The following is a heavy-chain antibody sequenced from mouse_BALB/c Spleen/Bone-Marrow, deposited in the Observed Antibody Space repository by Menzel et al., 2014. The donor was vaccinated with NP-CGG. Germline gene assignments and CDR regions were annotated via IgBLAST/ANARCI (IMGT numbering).Heavy chain of an antibody. D-gene: IGHD2-13*01. V-gene: IGHV5-6-3*01. CDR3: ARGLYYVAYGPGFAY. CDR1: GFTFSNYG. Sequence: EVHLVESGGGLVQPGGSLKLSCAASGFTFSNYGMSWVRQTPDKRLDLVATINSNGGTTYYLDSVKGRFTISRDNAKNALYLQMSSLKSEDTAMYFCARGLYYVAYGPGFAYWGQGTLVTVSA. J-gene: IGHJ3*01. CDR2: INSNGGTT.